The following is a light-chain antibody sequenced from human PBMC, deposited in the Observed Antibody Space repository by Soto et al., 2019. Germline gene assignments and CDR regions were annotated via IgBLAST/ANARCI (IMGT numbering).Light chain of an antibody. CDR2: DVS. CDR3: QQYNNWPPLT. V-gene: IGKV1-5*01. J-gene: IGKJ4*01. CDR1: QTFSDW. Sequence: IHLTQSPSTLSASGGDRVTITCRASQTFSDWLAWYQQKPGEAPRLLISDVSHLESGVPSRFSGSGSGREFSLTISSLLSEDFAVYYCQQYNNWPPLTFGGGTKVDI.